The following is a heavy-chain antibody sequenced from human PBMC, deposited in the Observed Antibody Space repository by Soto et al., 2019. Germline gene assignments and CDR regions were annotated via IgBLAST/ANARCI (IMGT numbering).Heavy chain of an antibody. CDR2: IYYTGSA. J-gene: IGHJ4*02. D-gene: IGHD4-17*01. CDR3: ARHVAYTVTMEGDLDY. V-gene: IGHV4-39*01. CDR1: GGSISSSSYY. Sequence: SETLSLTCTVSGGSISSSSYYWGWIRQPPGKGLGWIGTIYYTGSAYYSPSLQSRLTISVDTSKNQFSLTLGSVTAADTAVYYCARHVAYTVTMEGDLDYWGQGTLVTVSS.